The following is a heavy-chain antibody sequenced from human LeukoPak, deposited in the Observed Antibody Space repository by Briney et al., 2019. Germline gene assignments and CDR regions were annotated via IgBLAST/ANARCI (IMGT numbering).Heavy chain of an antibody. D-gene: IGHD2-15*01. CDR1: GFTFSSYA. J-gene: IGHJ4*02. CDR2: ISGCGGTT. Sequence: GESLTLSCAVSGFTFSSYAMSWVRHPPAEGLECDSAISGCGGTTYYADYVKGLFTITTDNSKNTLYLQMHSLRSDATAVPYCGKFRVKAASGSFTSLFDYWGQGTRVTVSS. V-gene: IGHV3-23*01. CDR3: GKFRVKAASGSFTSLFDY.